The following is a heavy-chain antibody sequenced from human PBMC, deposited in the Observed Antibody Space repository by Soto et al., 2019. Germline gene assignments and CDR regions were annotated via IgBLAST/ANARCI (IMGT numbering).Heavy chain of an antibody. V-gene: IGHV3-23*01. CDR2: TSGGGGGT. CDR1: GFTVSNYA. Sequence: EVQLLESGGRLVQPGGSLRLSCAASGFTVSNYAMTWVRQAPGKGLDWVSSTSGGGGGTYYADSVKGRFTISRDNSKNTLFLQMNSLRAVDTAVYYCAKGIRLQFDYFDYWGQGILVTVSS. D-gene: IGHD4-4*01. J-gene: IGHJ4*02. CDR3: AKGIRLQFDYFDY.